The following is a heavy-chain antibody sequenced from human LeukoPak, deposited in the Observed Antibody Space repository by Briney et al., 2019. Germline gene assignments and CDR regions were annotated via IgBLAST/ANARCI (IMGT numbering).Heavy chain of an antibody. CDR3: ARDHWEVGATTPWFDP. V-gene: IGHV1-69*01. CDR1: GGTFSSYA. Sequence: SMKVSCXASGGTFSSYAISWVRQAPRQGLEWMGGIIPIFGTANYAQKFQGRVTITADESTSTAYMELSSLRSEDTAVYYCARDHWEVGATTPWFDPWGQGTLVTVSS. D-gene: IGHD1-26*01. CDR2: IIPIFGTA. J-gene: IGHJ5*02.